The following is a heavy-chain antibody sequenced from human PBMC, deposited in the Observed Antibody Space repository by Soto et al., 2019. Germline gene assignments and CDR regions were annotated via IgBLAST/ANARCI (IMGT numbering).Heavy chain of an antibody. CDR1: GFTFSGYS. J-gene: IGHJ6*02. D-gene: IGHD3-10*01. Sequence: EVQLVESGGGLVKPGGSLTLSCAASGFTFSGYSMNWARQAPGKGLEWVSAIRGDDNNKYYADSVKGRFTISRDNAKNSLCLHLSGLTADDTAVYYCARDWVRGALPQYGMDVWGQGATVTVSS. CDR2: IRGDDNNK. CDR3: ARDWVRGALPQYGMDV. V-gene: IGHV3-21*01.